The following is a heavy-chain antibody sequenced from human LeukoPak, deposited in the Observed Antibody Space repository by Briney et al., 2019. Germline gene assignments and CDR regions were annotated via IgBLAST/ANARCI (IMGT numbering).Heavy chain of an antibody. CDR3: ARRGPPRTMLRGVKSGWFDP. Sequence: SETLSLTCAVYGGSFSGYFWSWIRQPPGKGLEWIGEINRSASTNYNPSLKSRVTISIDTSKNQFSLKLSSVTAADTAVYYCARRGPPRTMLRGVKSGWFDPWGQGTLVTVSS. J-gene: IGHJ5*02. CDR2: INRSAST. V-gene: IGHV4-34*01. CDR1: GGSFSGYF. D-gene: IGHD3-10*01.